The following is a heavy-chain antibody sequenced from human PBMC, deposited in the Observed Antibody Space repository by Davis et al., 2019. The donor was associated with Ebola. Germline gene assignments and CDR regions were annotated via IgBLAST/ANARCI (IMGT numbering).Heavy chain of an antibody. Sequence: SETLSLTCAVYGGSFSGYYWTWIRQPPGKGLAWIGEINDRGSINYNPSLKSRVTMSVDTSKNQLSLKLGSVTAADTAVYYCARVNVEVPTVPLDYWGQGVLVTVSS. D-gene: IGHD2-21*01. CDR1: GGSFSGYY. J-gene: IGHJ4*02. V-gene: IGHV4-34*01. CDR2: INDRGSI. CDR3: ARVNVEVPTVPLDY.